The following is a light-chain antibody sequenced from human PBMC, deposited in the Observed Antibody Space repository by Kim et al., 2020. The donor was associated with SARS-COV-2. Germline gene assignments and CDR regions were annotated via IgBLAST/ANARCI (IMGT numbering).Light chain of an antibody. Sequence: SQGEGASLSCGASPGFGRSLARYHHKPGQSPRLLIWDALNRATGVPARFRASGSGTDFTLTISSLESEDFGVYYCQQYTDWPTATFGQGTKLEI. CDR3: QQYTDWPTAT. CDR1: PGFGRS. J-gene: IGKJ2*01. CDR2: DAL. V-gene: IGKV3-11*01.